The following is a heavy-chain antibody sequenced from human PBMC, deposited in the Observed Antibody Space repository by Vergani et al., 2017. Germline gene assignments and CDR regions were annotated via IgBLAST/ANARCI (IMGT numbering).Heavy chain of an antibody. CDR2: ISSSGRTI. Sequence: QVQLVESGGGLVKPGGSLRLSCAASGFTFSDYYMRWIRQAPGKGMEWGSYISSSGRTIYYADTVKGRFTISRDNAKNSLYLQMNRLRAEDTAVYYCARDQKGAREAATRYNWFDPWGQGTLVTVSS. CDR3: ARDQKGAREAATRYNWFDP. V-gene: IGHV3-11*01. CDR1: GFTFSDYY. J-gene: IGHJ5*02. D-gene: IGHD2-15*01.